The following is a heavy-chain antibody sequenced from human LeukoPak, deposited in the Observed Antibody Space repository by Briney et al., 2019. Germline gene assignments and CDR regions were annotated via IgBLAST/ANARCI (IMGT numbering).Heavy chain of an antibody. CDR3: ATGREWLSPYGMDV. J-gene: IGHJ6*02. CDR1: GYTLTELS. Sequence: VSVKVSCKVSGYTLTELSMHWVRQAPGKGLEWMGGFDPEDGETIYAQKFQGRVTMTEDTSTDTAYMELSSLRSEDTAVYYCATGREWLSPYGMDVWGQGTTVTVSS. CDR2: FDPEDGET. D-gene: IGHD3-3*01. V-gene: IGHV1-24*01.